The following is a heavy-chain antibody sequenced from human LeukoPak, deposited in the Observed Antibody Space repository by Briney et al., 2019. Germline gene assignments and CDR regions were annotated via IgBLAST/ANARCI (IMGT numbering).Heavy chain of an antibody. D-gene: IGHD4-23*01. J-gene: IGHJ6*02. CDR1: GGTFSSYA. CDR3: ARPTTVVDYYGMDV. Sequence: ASVKVSCKASGGTFSSYAISWVRQAPGQGLEWMGRIIPIFGIANYAQKFQGRVTITADKSTSTAYMELSSLRSEDTAVYYCARPTTVVDYYGMDVWGQGTTVTDSS. V-gene: IGHV1-69*04. CDR2: IIPIFGIA.